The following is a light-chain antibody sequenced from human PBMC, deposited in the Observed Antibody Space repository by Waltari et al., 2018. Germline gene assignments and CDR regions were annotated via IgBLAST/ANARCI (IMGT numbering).Light chain of an antibody. CDR1: SSYIGSYNY. Sequence: QSALTQPASVSGSPGQSITISCPGTSSYIGSYNYVSWYQHHPGKAPKLMIFDVNNRPSGVSDRFSGSKSGNTASLTISGLQAEDEADYYCSSYTTTSTLLVVFGGGTKLTVL. CDR2: DVN. CDR3: SSYTTTSTLLVV. V-gene: IGLV2-14*03. J-gene: IGLJ2*01.